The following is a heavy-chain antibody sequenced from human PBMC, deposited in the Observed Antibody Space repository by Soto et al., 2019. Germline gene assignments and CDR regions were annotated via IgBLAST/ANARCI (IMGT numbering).Heavy chain of an antibody. V-gene: IGHV3-74*01. CDR3: ARELAPAGLPPSSLMGV. CDR2: INGDGSAI. Sequence: GGSLRLSCAASGFTISSHWMHWVRRAPGKGLVWVSRINGDGSAINYADSVKGRFTISRDNAKNTLYLQMNSLRGEDTAVYYCARELAPAGLPPSSLMGVWGQGTTVTVSS. J-gene: IGHJ6*02. CDR1: GFTISSHW. D-gene: IGHD6-13*01.